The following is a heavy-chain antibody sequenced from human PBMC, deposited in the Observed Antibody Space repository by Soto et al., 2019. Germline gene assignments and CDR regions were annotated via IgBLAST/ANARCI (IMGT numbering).Heavy chain of an antibody. CDR2: IDYSRNT. D-gene: IGHD1-7*01. J-gene: IGHJ4*02. V-gene: IGHV4-39*01. CDR3: ARPLGGRLTVTPYDS. Sequence: SETLSLTCTVSGGSISSSSYNWGWIRQPPGKGLEWIATIDYSRNTYYNPSLKSRVTISVDTSRNQFSLKMSSVTAADTAVYYCARPLGGRLTVTPYDSWGQGVLVTVSS. CDR1: GGSISSSSYN.